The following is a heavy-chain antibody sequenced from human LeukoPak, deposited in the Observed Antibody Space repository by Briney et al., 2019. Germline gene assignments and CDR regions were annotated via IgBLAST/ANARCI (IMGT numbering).Heavy chain of an antibody. CDR3: ARHHALRIAGPIYYYYYSMDV. Sequence: QSGGSLRLSCAASGFTFSSYAMSWVRQAPGKGLEWVSAISGSGGSTYYADSVKGRFTISRDNSKNTLYLQMNSLRAEDTAVYYCARHHALRIAGPIYYYYYSMDVWGQGTTVTVSS. V-gene: IGHV3-23*01. CDR1: GFTFSSYA. J-gene: IGHJ6*02. D-gene: IGHD6-13*01. CDR2: ISGSGGST.